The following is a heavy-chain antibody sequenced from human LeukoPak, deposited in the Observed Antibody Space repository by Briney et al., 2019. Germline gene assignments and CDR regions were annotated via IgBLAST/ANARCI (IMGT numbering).Heavy chain of an antibody. CDR1: GFGVSGTH. D-gene: IGHD3-16*01. V-gene: IGHV3-53*01. Sequence: GGSLRLSSAASGFGVSGTHMTWVRQAPGKGLEWVSAMYTGGTTYYADSVSGRFTIFRDNAKNTLYLQMNSLRPEDTAVYYCAKDEATSGGGLASWGQGTLVIVSS. CDR3: AKDEATSGGGLAS. J-gene: IGHJ1*01. CDR2: MYTGGTT.